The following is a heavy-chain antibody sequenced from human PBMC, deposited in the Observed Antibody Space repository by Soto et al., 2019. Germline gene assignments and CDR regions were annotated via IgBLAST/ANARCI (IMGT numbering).Heavy chain of an antibody. CDR1: GYSFTSYW. CDR3: ARQGSSGWYSPQYYYGMDV. D-gene: IGHD6-19*01. V-gene: IGHV5-51*01. J-gene: IGHJ6*02. Sequence: PGESLKISCKGSGYSFTSYWIGWVRQMSGKGLEWMGIIYPGDSDTRYSPSFQGQVTISADKSISTAYLQWSSLKASDTAMYYCARQGSSGWYSPQYYYGMDVWGQGTTVTVSS. CDR2: IYPGDSDT.